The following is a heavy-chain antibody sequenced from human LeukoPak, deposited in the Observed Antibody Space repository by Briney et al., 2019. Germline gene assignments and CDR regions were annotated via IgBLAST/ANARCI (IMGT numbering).Heavy chain of an antibody. CDR2: INHMGST. CDR1: GGSFSGYY. V-gene: IGHV4-34*01. CDR3: ARGVNDSGADY. Sequence: SETLSLTCAVYGGSFSGYYSSWISHPPEAGRGWIGEINHMGSTNYNPSLKSRVTISVDTAKNQFSLKLSSVTAADTAVYYCARGVNDSGADYWGQGTLVTVSS. J-gene: IGHJ4*02. D-gene: IGHD1-1*01.